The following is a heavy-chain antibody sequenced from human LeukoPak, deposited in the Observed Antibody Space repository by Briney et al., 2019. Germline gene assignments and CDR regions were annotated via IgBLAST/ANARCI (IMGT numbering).Heavy chain of an antibody. J-gene: IGHJ4*02. V-gene: IGHV3-48*01. CDR1: GFTLSSYS. CDR3: ARDQAGTGRDY. CDR2: ISSSANSI. D-gene: IGHD6-13*01. Sequence: GGSLRLSCAASGFTLSSYSMHWVRQAPGKGLEWVSYISSSANSIQYAESVKGRFTISRDNAKNSLFLQMNSLRAEDTAVYYCARDQAGTGRDYWGQRTLVTVSS.